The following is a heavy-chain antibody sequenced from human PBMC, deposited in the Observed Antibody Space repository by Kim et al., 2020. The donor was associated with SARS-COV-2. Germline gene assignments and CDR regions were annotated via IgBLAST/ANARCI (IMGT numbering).Heavy chain of an antibody. Sequence: ASVKVSCKVSGYTLTELSMHWVRQAPGKGLEWMGGFDPEDGETIYAQKFQGRVTMTEDTSTDTAYMELSSLRSEDTAVYYCATDARPDYGGNSGILYYFDYWGQGTLVTVSS. CDR2: FDPEDGET. D-gene: IGHD4-17*01. CDR3: ATDARPDYGGNSGILYYFDY. CDR1: GYTLTELS. V-gene: IGHV1-24*01. J-gene: IGHJ4*02.